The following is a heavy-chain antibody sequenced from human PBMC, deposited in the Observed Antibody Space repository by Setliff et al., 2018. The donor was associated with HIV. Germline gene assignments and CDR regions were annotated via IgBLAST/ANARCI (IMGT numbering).Heavy chain of an antibody. CDR3: AREHAEYSSGFDY. V-gene: IGHV3-74*01. D-gene: IGHD6-19*01. J-gene: IGHJ4*02. CDR1: GFTFSDYW. Sequence: GGSLRLSCAASGFTFSDYWMHWVRQAPGKGLVWVSRITADGSSTRYADSVNGRFTISRDNAKNSLYLQMNSLRPEDTALYYCAREHAEYSSGFDYWGQGTLVTVSS. CDR2: ITADGSST.